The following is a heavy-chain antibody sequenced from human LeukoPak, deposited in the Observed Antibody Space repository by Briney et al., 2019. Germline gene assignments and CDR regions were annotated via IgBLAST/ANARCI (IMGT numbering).Heavy chain of an antibody. CDR2: INHSGST. Sequence: SETMFLTCAVCGGSFSGYYWSWIRKPPGKGLEWIGEINHSGSTNYNPSLKSPVTISVDTSKNQFSLQLSSVTASDTAVYYCAIHVPEYSSVWYLVFRWFDPWGQGTLGTVSS. CDR1: GGSFSGYY. CDR3: AIHVPEYSSVWYLVFRWFDP. J-gene: IGHJ5*02. V-gene: IGHV4-34*01. D-gene: IGHD6-19*01.